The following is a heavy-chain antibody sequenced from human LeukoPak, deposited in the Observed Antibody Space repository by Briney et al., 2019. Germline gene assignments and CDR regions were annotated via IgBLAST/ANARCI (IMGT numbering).Heavy chain of an antibody. Sequence: GGSLRLSCAASEFTVSSNYMTWVRQAPGKGLEWGSVIYSGGSTYYADSVKGRFTISRDNSKNTLYLQMNSLRAEDTAVYYCARVDCSGGSCYARSHWYFDLWGRGTLVTVSS. V-gene: IGHV3-53*01. CDR2: IYSGGST. CDR1: EFTVSSNY. J-gene: IGHJ2*01. CDR3: ARVDCSGGSCYARSHWYFDL. D-gene: IGHD2-15*01.